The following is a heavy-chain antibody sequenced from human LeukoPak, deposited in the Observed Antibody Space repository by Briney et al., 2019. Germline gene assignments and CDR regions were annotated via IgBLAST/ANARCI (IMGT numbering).Heavy chain of an antibody. D-gene: IGHD6-19*01. CDR1: GFTFSRFW. V-gene: IGHV3-74*01. CDR3: ANSQSSVAGILGC. J-gene: IGHJ4*02. Sequence: GGSLRLSCAASGFTFSRFWMHWVRQAPGKGLVWVSRINGDGSSTNYADSVKGRFTISRDNAKNSLYLQMNSLRVEDTAVYYCANSQSSVAGILGCWGQGTLVTVSS. CDR2: INGDGSST.